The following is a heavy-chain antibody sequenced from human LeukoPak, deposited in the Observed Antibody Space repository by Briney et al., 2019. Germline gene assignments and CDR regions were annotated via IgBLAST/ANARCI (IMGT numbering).Heavy chain of an antibody. CDR1: GGSFSGYY. Sequence: SETLSLTCAVYGGSFSGYYWSWIRQPPGKGLEWIGEINHSGGTNYNPSLKSRVTISVDTSKNQFSLKLSSVTAADTAVYYCARGNSSSWSFDYWGQGTLVTVSS. V-gene: IGHV4-34*01. CDR2: INHSGGT. CDR3: ARGNSSSWSFDY. J-gene: IGHJ4*02. D-gene: IGHD6-13*01.